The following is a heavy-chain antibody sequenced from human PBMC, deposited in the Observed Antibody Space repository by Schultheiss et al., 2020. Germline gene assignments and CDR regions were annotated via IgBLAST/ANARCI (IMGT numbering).Heavy chain of an antibody. D-gene: IGHD6-13*01. CDR3: VKDLTPGIAAAGPNFDY. Sequence: GSLRLSCAASGFTFSSYWMHWVRQAPGKGLVWVSRINSDGSSTSYADSVKGRFTISRDNSKNTLYLQMSSLRAEDTAVYYCVKDLTPGIAAAGPNFDYWGQGTLVTVSS. CDR2: INSDGSST. V-gene: IGHV3-74*01. CDR1: GFTFSSYW. J-gene: IGHJ4*02.